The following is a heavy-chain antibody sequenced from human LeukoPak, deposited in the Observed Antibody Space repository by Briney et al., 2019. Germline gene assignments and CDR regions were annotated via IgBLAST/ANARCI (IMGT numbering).Heavy chain of an antibody. CDR3: ARLPGAAAGTY. D-gene: IGHD6-13*01. Sequence: SETLSLTCTVSGGSISSSSYYWGWIRQPPGKGLEWIGSIYYSGSTYYNPSLKSRVTISVDTSKDQFSLKLSSVTAADTAVYYCARLPGAAAGTYWGQGTLVTVSS. J-gene: IGHJ4*02. CDR2: IYYSGST. CDR1: GGSISSSSYY. V-gene: IGHV4-39*01.